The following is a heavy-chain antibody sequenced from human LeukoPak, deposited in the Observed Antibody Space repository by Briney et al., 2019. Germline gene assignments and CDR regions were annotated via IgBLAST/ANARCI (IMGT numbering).Heavy chain of an antibody. CDR2: ICSSSSYI. J-gene: IGHJ3*02. Sequence: GGSLRLSCAASGFTFSSYSMNWVRQAPGKGLEWVSSICSSSSYIYYADSVKGRFIISRDNSKNTLYLQMNSLRAEDTAVYCCAKGLGGDAQDAFDMGGQETMVTVSS. CDR3: AKGLGGDAQDAFDM. V-gene: IGHV3-21*04. CDR1: GFTFSSYS. D-gene: IGHD3-16*01.